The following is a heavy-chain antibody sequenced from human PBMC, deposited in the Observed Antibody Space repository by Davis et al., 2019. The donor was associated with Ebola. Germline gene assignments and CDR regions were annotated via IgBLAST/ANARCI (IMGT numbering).Heavy chain of an antibody. J-gene: IGHJ3*02. D-gene: IGHD1-26*01. CDR3: ARTSIVGTTTTASDI. V-gene: IGHV1-18*01. CDR1: GYTFRNSA. Sequence: AASVKVSCKASGYTFRNSAISWVRQAPGQGLEWMGWISAYNVNTNYAQILQGRVTMTTDTSTGTAYMELRSLRSDDTAVYFCARTSIVGTTTTASDIWGQGTKVTVSS. CDR2: ISAYNVNT.